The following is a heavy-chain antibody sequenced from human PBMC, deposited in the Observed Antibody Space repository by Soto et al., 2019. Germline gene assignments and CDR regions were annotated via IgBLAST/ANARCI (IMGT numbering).Heavy chain of an antibody. CDR1: GFTFSSYA. V-gene: IGHV3-30-3*01. D-gene: IGHD5-12*01. J-gene: IGHJ4*02. Sequence: GGSLRLSCAASGFTFSSYAMHWVRQAPGKGLEWVAVISYDGSNKYYADSVKGRFTISRDNPKNTLYLQMNSLRAEDTAVYYCARLFGYSGYDLDYWGQGTLVTVSS. CDR3: ARLFGYSGYDLDY. CDR2: ISYDGSNK.